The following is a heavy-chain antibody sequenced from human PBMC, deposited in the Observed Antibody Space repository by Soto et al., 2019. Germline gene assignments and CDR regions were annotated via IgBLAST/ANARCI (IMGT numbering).Heavy chain of an antibody. Sequence: VGSLRLSCAASGFTFSSYSMNWVRQAPGKGLEWVSSISSSSSYIYYADSVKGRFTISRDNAKNSLYLQMNSLRAEDTAVYYCAREWRWHCGGDCYSEAFDIWGQGTMVTVSS. D-gene: IGHD2-21*02. CDR3: AREWRWHCGGDCYSEAFDI. J-gene: IGHJ3*02. CDR2: ISSSSSYI. V-gene: IGHV3-21*01. CDR1: GFTFSSYS.